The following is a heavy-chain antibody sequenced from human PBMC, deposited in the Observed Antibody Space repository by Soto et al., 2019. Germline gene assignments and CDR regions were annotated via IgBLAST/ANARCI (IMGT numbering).Heavy chain of an antibody. CDR3: ARGLLGVVIPFDY. CDR2: IIPIFGTA. D-gene: IGHD3-3*01. J-gene: IGHJ4*02. CDR1: GGTFSSYA. Sequence: ASVKVSCKASGGTFSSYAISWVRQAPGQGLEWMGGIIPIFGTANYAQKFQGRVTITADESTSTAYMELSSLRSEDTAVYYCARGLLGVVIPFDYWGQGTLVTVYS. V-gene: IGHV1-69*13.